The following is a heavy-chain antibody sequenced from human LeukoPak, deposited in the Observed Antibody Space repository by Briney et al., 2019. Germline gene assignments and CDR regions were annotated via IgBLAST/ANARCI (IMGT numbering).Heavy chain of an antibody. CDR1: GGSIRSYY. D-gene: IGHD3-22*01. CDR2: IYYNGNT. J-gene: IGHJ1*01. Sequence: SETLSLTCTVSGGSIRSYYWSWVRQPPGKGLEWIGYIYYNGNTNYNASLKSRVTISVDTSKNQFSLKLSSVTAADTAVYYCARHPDSSGYYFYCQHWGQGTLVTVSS. V-gene: IGHV4-59*08. CDR3: ARHPDSSGYYFYCQH.